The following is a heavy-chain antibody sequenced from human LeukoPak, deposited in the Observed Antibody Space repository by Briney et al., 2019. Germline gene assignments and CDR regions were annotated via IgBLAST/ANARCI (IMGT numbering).Heavy chain of an antibody. V-gene: IGHV3-30*18. CDR1: GFTFSSSG. D-gene: IGHD2-15*01. J-gene: IGHJ4*02. CDR3: AKGPPGLTLAATPYFDY. CDR2: ISYDGSNK. Sequence: PGGSLRLSCAASGFTFSSSGMHWVRQAPGRGLEWVAVISYDGSNKYYADSVKGRFTISRDNSKNTLYQQMNSLRAEDTAVYYCAKGPPGLTLAATPYFDYWGQGTLVTVSS.